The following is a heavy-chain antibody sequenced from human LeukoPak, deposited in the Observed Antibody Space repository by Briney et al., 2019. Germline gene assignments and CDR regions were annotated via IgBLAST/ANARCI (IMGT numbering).Heavy chain of an antibody. CDR1: GYTFTSYG. CDR2: ISAYNGNT. CDR3: ARWQSLKFEQWLVQDWFDP. J-gene: IGHJ5*02. D-gene: IGHD6-19*01. Sequence: ASVNVSCKASGYTFTSYGISWMRQAPGQGLEWMGWISAYNGNTNYAQKLQGRVTMTADTSTSTAYMELRSLRSDDTAVYYCARWQSLKFEQWLVQDWFDPWGQGTLVTVSS. V-gene: IGHV1-18*04.